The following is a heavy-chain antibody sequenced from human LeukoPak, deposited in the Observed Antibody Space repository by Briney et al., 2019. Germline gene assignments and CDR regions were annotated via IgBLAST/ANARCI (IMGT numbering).Heavy chain of an antibody. Sequence: GASVKVSCKASGYTFTSYGISWVRQAPGQGLEWMGWISAYNGNTNYAQKLQGRVTMTTDTSTSTAYMELRSLRSDDTAVYYCARPNLYYYDSSGYDYDYYYGMDVWGQGTTVTVSS. CDR3: ARPNLYYYDSSGYDYDYYYGMDV. V-gene: IGHV1-18*01. CDR1: GYTFTSYG. D-gene: IGHD3-22*01. J-gene: IGHJ6*02. CDR2: ISAYNGNT.